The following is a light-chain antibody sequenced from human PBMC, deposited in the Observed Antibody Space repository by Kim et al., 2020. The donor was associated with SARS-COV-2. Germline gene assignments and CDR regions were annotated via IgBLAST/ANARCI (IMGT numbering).Light chain of an antibody. J-gene: IGLJ1*01. Sequence: GQRVTNSCSGSSSNIGSNYVCWYQHLPGTAPELLIHRNYQRPSGVPDRFSGSKSGTSATLAISGLRSEDEADYYCAAWDDSLSGYVFGTGTKVTVL. CDR2: RNY. CDR1: SSNIGSNY. CDR3: AAWDDSLSGYV. V-gene: IGLV1-47*01.